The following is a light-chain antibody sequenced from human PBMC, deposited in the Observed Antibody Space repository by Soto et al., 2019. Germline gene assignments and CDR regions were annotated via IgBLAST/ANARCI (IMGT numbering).Light chain of an antibody. CDR3: QQRNNWPAT. CDR2: DAS. CDR1: QRFNAT. Sequence: EMFLPQSPAPRSCSPGKKATLSSGAIQRFNATLAWYQQKPGQPPRPVIYDASNRATGIPARFSGSGSGTDFTLTISSLESEDFAVYYCQQRNNWPATFGPGTKVDIK. J-gene: IGKJ3*01. V-gene: IGKV3-11*01.